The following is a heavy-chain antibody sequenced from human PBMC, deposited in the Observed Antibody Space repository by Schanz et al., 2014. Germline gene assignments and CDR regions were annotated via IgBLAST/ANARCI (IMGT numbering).Heavy chain of an antibody. CDR1: GFAVDNYY. Sequence: EVQLVASGGGLVQPGGSLRLSCAASGFAVDNYYMSCVRQAPGRGLEWVSGITGASDHIDYAESVKGRFTISRDNSKNTLYLQMNSLRAEDTAVYYCANNWNLDYWGQGTLVTVSS. J-gene: IGHJ4*02. CDR3: ANNWNLDY. CDR2: ITGASDHI. V-gene: IGHV3-23*04. D-gene: IGHD1-20*01.